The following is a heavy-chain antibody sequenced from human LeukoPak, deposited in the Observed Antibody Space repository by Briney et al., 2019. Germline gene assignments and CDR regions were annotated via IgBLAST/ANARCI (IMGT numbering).Heavy chain of an antibody. Sequence: GGSLRLSCAASGFTFSSYAMHWVRQAPGKGLEWVSAISGSGGSTYYADSVKGRFTISRDNSKNTLYLQMNSLRAEDTAVYYCAKDPSYTMIVVVHFDYWGRGTLVTVSS. J-gene: IGHJ4*02. V-gene: IGHV3-23*01. D-gene: IGHD3-22*01. CDR1: GFTFSSYA. CDR2: ISGSGGST. CDR3: AKDPSYTMIVVVHFDY.